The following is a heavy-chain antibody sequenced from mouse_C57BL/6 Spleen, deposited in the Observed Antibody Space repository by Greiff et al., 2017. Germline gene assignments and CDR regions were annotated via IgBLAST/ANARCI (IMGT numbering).Heavy chain of an antibody. V-gene: IGHV14-3*01. J-gene: IGHJ2*01. CDR1: GFNIKNTY. D-gene: IGHD2-3*01. CDR2: IDPANGNT. Sequence: VQLQQSVAELVRPGASVKLSCTASGFNIKNTYMHWVKQRPEQGLEWIGRIDPANGNTKYAPKFQGKATITADTSSNTAYLQLSSLTSEDTAIYYRAALRYDGYYDFDYWGQGTTLTVSS. CDR3: AALRYDGYYDFDY.